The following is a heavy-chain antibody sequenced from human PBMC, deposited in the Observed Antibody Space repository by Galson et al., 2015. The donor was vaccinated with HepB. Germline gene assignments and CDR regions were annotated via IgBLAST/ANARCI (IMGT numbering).Heavy chain of an antibody. Sequence: ETLSLTCTVSGGSISSYYWSWIRQPPGKGLEWIGYIYHSGSTNYNPSLKSRVTISVDTSKNQFSLKLSSVTAADTAVYYCARDRYDSSGYYFFDYWGQGTLVTVSS. CDR1: GGSISSYY. CDR2: IYHSGST. J-gene: IGHJ4*02. V-gene: IGHV4-59*01. D-gene: IGHD3-22*01. CDR3: ARDRYDSSGYYFFDY.